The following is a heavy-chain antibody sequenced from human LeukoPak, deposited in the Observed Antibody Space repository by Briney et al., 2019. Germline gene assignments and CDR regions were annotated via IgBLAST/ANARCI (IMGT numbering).Heavy chain of an antibody. CDR2: IKQDGSEK. V-gene: IGHV3-7*01. CDR1: GFTFSNYW. Sequence: PGGSLRLSCAGSGFTFSNYWMSWVRQAPGKGLEWVANIKQDGSEKYYVDSVKGRFTISSDNAKNSMYLQMNSLRAEDTAVYYCARVMSASVWRSYGSYYYYYYMDIWGKGTTVTVSS. J-gene: IGHJ6*03. CDR3: ARVMSASVWRSYGSYYYYYYMDI. D-gene: IGHD3-16*01.